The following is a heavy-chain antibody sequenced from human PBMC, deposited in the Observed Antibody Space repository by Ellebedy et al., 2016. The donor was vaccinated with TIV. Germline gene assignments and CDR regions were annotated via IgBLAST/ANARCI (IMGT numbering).Heavy chain of an antibody. J-gene: IGHJ4*02. CDR1: GYTFTSYG. CDR3: ARDFGGAAAGFDY. Sequence: AASVKVSCKAAGYTFTSYGISWVRRAPGQGLEGRVWISAYNGNTNYAQKLQGRVTMTTDTSETTAYMELRSLRSDDTAVYYCARDFGGAAAGFDYWGQGTLVTVSS. CDR2: ISAYNGNT. V-gene: IGHV1-18*04. D-gene: IGHD6-13*01.